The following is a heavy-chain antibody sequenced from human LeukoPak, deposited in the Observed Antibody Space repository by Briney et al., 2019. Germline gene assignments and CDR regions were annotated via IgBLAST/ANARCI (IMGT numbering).Heavy chain of an antibody. V-gene: IGHV1-69*02. CDR2: IIPILGIA. Sequence: ASVKVSCKASGYTFTGYYMHWVRQAPGQGLEWMGRIIPILGIANYAQKFQGRVTITADKSTSTAYMELSSLRSEDTAVYYCARRLTGDHQYYMDVWGKGTTVTVSS. CDR1: GYTFTGYY. D-gene: IGHD7-27*01. CDR3: ARRLTGDHQYYMDV. J-gene: IGHJ6*03.